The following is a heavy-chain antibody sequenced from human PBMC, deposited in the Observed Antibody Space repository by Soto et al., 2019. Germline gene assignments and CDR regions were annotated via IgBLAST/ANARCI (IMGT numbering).Heavy chain of an antibody. CDR3: ARALDYGDLDY. J-gene: IGHJ4*02. CDR2: IYYSGST. CDR1: GGSISSYY. Sequence: LSLTCTVSGGSISSYYWSWIRQPPGKGLEWIGYIYYSGSTNYNPSLKSRVTISVDTSKNQFSLKLSSVTAADTAVYYCARALDYGDLDYWGQGTLVTVSS. V-gene: IGHV4-59*01. D-gene: IGHD4-17*01.